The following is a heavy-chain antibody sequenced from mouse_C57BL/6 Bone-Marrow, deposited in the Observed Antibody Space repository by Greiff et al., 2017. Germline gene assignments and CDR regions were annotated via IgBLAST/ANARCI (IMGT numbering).Heavy chain of an antibody. D-gene: IGHD5-5*01. J-gene: IGHJ3*01. CDR1: GFSLTSYG. V-gene: IGHV2-2*01. Sequence: VQLKESGPGLVQPSQSLSITCTVSGFSLTSYGVHWVRQSPGKGLEWLGVIWSGGSTDYNAAFISRLSISKDNSKSQVFFKMNSLQAYDTAIYYCAREGGLPALAYWGQGTLVTVSA. CDR2: IWSGGST. CDR3: AREGGLPALAY.